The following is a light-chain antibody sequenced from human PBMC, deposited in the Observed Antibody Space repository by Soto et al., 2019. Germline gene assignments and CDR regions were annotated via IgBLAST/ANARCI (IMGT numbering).Light chain of an antibody. Sequence: DIVMTQSPDSLAVSLGARATINCKSSQSVLYSSNNKNYLAWYQQKPVQPPKLLIYWASTRESGVPDRFSGGGSGTDFTLTISSLQAEDVAVYYCQQYYSTPPTFGQGTRLEIK. CDR3: QQYYSTPPT. V-gene: IGKV4-1*01. CDR2: WAS. CDR1: QSVLYSSNNKNY. J-gene: IGKJ5*01.